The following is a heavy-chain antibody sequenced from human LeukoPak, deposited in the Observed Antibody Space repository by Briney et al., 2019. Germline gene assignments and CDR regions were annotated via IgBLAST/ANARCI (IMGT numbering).Heavy chain of an antibody. Sequence: PSETLSLTCTVSGGSISSYYWSWIRQPPGKGLEWIGYIYYSGSTNYNPSLKSRVTISVDTSKNQFSLKLSSVTAADTAVYYCARHRGHYDSSGYYLDYWGQGTLVTVSS. J-gene: IGHJ4*02. CDR1: GGSISSYY. CDR2: IYYSGST. V-gene: IGHV4-59*08. D-gene: IGHD3-22*01. CDR3: ARHRGHYDSSGYYLDY.